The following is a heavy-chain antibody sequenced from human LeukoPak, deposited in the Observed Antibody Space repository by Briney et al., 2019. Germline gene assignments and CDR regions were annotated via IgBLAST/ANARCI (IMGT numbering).Heavy chain of an antibody. CDR2: ISSSSSTI. V-gene: IGHV3-48*01. J-gene: IGHJ6*03. CDR3: ARDSGYDNYYYYYMDV. D-gene: IGHD5-12*01. Sequence: PGGSLRLSCAASGFTFSSYSMNWVRQAPGKGLEWVSYISSSSSTIYYADSVRGRFTISRDNAKNSLYLQMNSLRAEDTAVYYCARDSGYDNYYYYYMDVWGKGTTVTVSS. CDR1: GFTFSSYS.